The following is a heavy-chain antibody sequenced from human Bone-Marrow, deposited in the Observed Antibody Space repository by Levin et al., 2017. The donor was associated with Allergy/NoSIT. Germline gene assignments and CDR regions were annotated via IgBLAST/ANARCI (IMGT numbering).Heavy chain of an antibody. CDR1: GYGFTGYY. CDR2: INPYNGDT. D-gene: IGHD1-7*01. J-gene: IGHJ4*02. V-gene: IGHV1-2*06. Sequence: EASVKVSCKASGYGFTGYYIQWVRKAPGQGLEWMGRINPYNGDTDYAQKFQGRVTMTRDTSISTAYMELTRLRSDDTAVYYCARGLGNYMNGFDYWGQGTLVTVSS. CDR3: ARGLGNYMNGFDY.